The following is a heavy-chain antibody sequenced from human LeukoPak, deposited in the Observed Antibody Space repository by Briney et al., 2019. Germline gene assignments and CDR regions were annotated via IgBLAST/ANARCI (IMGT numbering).Heavy chain of an antibody. Sequence: SVKVSCKASGGTFSSYAISWVRQAPGQGLEWMGGIIPIFGTANYAQKFQSRVTITADESTSTAYMELSSLRSEDTAVYYCAREGIQLWLLDYWGQGTLVTVSS. CDR1: GGTFSSYA. J-gene: IGHJ4*02. CDR2: IIPIFGTA. V-gene: IGHV1-69*13. CDR3: AREGIQLWLLDY. D-gene: IGHD5-18*01.